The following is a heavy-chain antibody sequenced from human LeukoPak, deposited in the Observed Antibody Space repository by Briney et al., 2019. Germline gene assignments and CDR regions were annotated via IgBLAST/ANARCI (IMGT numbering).Heavy chain of an antibody. CDR2: ISSSGSSI. CDR3: AKDQWSFSYFDY. Sequence: SGGSLRLSCAASGFTFSDYYMSWIRQAPGKGLEWVSYISSSGSSIYYADSVKGRFTISRDNSKNTLYLQMNSLRAEDTAVYYCAKDQWSFSYFDYWGQGTLVTVSS. V-gene: IGHV3-11*01. D-gene: IGHD1-26*01. J-gene: IGHJ4*02. CDR1: GFTFSDYY.